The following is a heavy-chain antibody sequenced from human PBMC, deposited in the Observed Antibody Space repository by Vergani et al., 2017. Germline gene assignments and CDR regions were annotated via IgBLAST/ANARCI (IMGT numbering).Heavy chain of an antibody. Sequence: QVQLVQSGAEVKKPGSSVKVSCKASGGTFSSYAISWVRQAPGQGLEWMGRIIPIFGTANYAQKFQGRVTITADESTSPAYMELSSLRSEDTAVYYCARDPQIDVAGIVLYYYGMDVWGQGTTVTVSS. V-gene: IGHV1-69*18. CDR1: GGTFSSYA. CDR2: IIPIFGTA. CDR3: ARDPQIDVAGIVLYYYGMDV. J-gene: IGHJ6*02. D-gene: IGHD6-19*01.